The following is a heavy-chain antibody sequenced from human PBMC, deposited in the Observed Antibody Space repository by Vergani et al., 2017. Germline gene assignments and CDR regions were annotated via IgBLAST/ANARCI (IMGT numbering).Heavy chain of an antibody. V-gene: IGHV3-30*04. CDR3: AKAYGSYYGMDV. J-gene: IGHJ6*02. CDR2: ISYDGSNK. Sequence: VQLLESGGGLVQPGGSLRLSCAASGFTFSSYAMHWVRQAPGKGLEWVAVISYDGSNKYYADSVKGRFTISRDNSKNTLYLQMNSLRAEDTAVYYCAKAYGSYYGMDVWGQGTTVTVSS. CDR1: GFTFSSYA. D-gene: IGHD4-17*01.